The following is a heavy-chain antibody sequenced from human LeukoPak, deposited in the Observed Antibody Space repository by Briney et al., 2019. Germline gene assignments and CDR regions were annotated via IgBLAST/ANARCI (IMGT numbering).Heavy chain of an antibody. V-gene: IGHV4-59*01. D-gene: IGHD3-22*01. Sequence: KASETLSLTCTVSGGSINYYYWSWIRQPPGKGLEYIGYIYSSGGTNYNPSLKSRVTMSVDTSKNQFSLKLSSVTAADTAVYYCARDSRYSDTSGYYYSHYYMDVWGKGTTVTVSS. CDR1: GGSINYYY. CDR2: IYSSGGT. J-gene: IGHJ6*03. CDR3: ARDSRYSDTSGYYYSHYYMDV.